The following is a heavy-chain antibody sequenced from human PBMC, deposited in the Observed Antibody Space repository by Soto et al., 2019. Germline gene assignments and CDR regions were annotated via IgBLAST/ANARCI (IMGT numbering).Heavy chain of an antibody. D-gene: IGHD5-12*01. V-gene: IGHV4-34*01. CDR3: ARGRGVATITGIDY. CDR2: INHSGST. CDR1: GGSFSGYY. J-gene: IGHJ4*02. Sequence: QVQLQQWGAGLLKPSETLSLTCAVYGGSFSGYYWSWIRQPPGKGLEWIGEINHSGSTNYNPSLKSRVTISVEPCKNQFSLKLSSVTAADTAVYYCARGRGVATITGIDYWGQGTLVTVSS.